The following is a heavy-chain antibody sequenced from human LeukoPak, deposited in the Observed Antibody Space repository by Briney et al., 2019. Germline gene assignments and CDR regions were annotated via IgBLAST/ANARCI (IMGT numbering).Heavy chain of an antibody. D-gene: IGHD1-26*01. J-gene: IGHJ3*02. CDR2: INSDGSST. CDR1: GFTFTKYW. V-gene: IGHV3-74*01. Sequence: GRSLRLSCVASGFTFTKYWMHWVRQAPGKGLVWVSRINSDGSSTSYADSVKGRFTISRDNAKNTLYLQMNSLRAEDTAVYYCARTFEWEPNEGDAFDIWGQGTMVTVSS. CDR3: ARTFEWEPNEGDAFDI.